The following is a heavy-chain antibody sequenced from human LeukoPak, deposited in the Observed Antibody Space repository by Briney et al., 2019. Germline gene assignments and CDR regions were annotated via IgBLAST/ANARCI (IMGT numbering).Heavy chain of an antibody. CDR2: INPNSGGT. CDR1: GYTFTGYF. Sequence: ASVKVSCNASGYTFTGYFMHWVRQAPGQGLEWMGWINPNSGGTNYAQKFQGRVTMTRDTSISTAYMELSRLRSDGTAVYYCVRAFSAWITIFGVAGSAEYFQHWGQGTLVTVSS. V-gene: IGHV1-2*02. CDR3: VRAFSAWITIFGVAGSAEYFQH. D-gene: IGHD3-3*01. J-gene: IGHJ1*01.